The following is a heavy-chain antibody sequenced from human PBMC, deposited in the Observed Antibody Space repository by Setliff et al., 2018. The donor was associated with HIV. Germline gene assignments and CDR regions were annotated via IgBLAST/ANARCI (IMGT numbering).Heavy chain of an antibody. CDR3: ARGGRTIVVPDI. J-gene: IGHJ3*02. V-gene: IGHV1-24*01. CDR2: FDPQDGKT. D-gene: IGHD3-22*01. CDR1: GYIFTDYY. Sequence: ASVKVSCKASGYIFTDYYMHWVRQAPGKGLEWMGYFDPQDGKTIYAQKFQGRVTMTEDTSTYTAYIQLGSLTTADTAMYYCARGGRTIVVPDIWGQGTMVTVSS.